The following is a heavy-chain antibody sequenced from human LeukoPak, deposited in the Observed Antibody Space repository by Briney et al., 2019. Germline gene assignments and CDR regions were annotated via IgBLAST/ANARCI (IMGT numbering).Heavy chain of an antibody. CDR3: ARASYGDYWSDP. J-gene: IGHJ5*02. CDR2: IYYSGST. D-gene: IGHD4-17*01. CDR1: GGSISSGDYY. V-gene: IGHV4-30-4*01. Sequence: SQTLSLTCTVSGGSISSGDYYWSWIRQPPGKGLEWIGYIYYSGSTYYNPSLKSRVTISVDTSKNQFSLKLSSVTAADTAVYYCARASYGDYWSDPWGQGTLVTVSS.